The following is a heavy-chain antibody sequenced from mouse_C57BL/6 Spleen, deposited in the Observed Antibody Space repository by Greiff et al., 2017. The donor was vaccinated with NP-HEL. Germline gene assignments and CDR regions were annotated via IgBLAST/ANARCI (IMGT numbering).Heavy chain of an antibody. CDR2: IYPGDGDT. V-gene: IGHV1-82*01. J-gene: IGHJ3*01. CDR3: VEDLWFAY. Sequence: VQLKQSGPELVKPGASVKISCKASGYAFSSSWMNWVKQRPGKGLEWIGRIYPGDGDTNYNGKFKGKATLTADKSSSTAYMQLSSLTSEDSAVYFCVEDLWFAYWGQGTLVTVSA. CDR1: GYAFSSSW.